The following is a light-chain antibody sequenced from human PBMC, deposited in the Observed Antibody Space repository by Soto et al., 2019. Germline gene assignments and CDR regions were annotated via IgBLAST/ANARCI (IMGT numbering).Light chain of an antibody. CDR3: QQYYSYPHA. V-gene: IGKV1-8*01. CDR2: ASS. CDR1: QGISSY. Sequence: AIRMTQSPSSFSASTGDRVTITCRASQGISSYLAWYQQKPGKAPKLLIYASSTLQSGVPSRFSGRGSWTYFPPTISYLQAEDFATYYCQQYYSYPHAFGQGTKVEIK. J-gene: IGKJ1*01.